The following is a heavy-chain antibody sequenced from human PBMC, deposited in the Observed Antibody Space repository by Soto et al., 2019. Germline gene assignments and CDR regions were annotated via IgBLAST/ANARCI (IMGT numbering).Heavy chain of an antibody. CDR3: ARHLDVAGGYYYYGMDV. V-gene: IGHV5-10-1*01. CDR1: GYSFTSYW. Sequence: GESLKISCKGSGYSFTSYWISWVRQMPWKGLEWMGWINPSDSYTNCSPSFQGHVTISADKSISTAYLQWSSLKASDTAMYYCARHLDVAGGYYYYGMDVWGQGPPMTV. D-gene: IGHD6-19*01. CDR2: INPSDSYT. J-gene: IGHJ6*02.